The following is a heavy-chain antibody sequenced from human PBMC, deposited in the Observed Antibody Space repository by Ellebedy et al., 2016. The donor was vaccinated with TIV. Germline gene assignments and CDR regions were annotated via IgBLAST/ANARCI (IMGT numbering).Heavy chain of an antibody. D-gene: IGHD5-24*01. Sequence: SETLSLTXTVSGGSISSYYWSWIRQPPGKGLEWIGYIYYSGSTNYNPSLKSRVTISVDTSKNQFSLKLSSVTAADTAVYYCARDVEDGYDYWGQGTLVTVSS. CDR1: GGSISSYY. J-gene: IGHJ4*02. CDR3: ARDVEDGYDY. CDR2: IYYSGST. V-gene: IGHV4-59*01.